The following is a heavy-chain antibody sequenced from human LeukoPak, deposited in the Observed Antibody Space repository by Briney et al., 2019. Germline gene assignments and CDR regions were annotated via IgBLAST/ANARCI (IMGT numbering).Heavy chain of an antibody. CDR1: GFTFTSYA. D-gene: IGHD3-10*01. J-gene: IGHJ3*02. CDR2: ISSGSGYI. V-gene: IGHV3-21*01. CDR3: ARLVGYNGSGVVRDT. Sequence: AGGSLRLSCAASGFTFTSYAMNWVRQAPGKGLEWVSSISSGSGYIYYADSVKGRFTISRDNAKNSLYLQMNSLRAEDTAIYYCARLVGYNGSGVVRDTWGQGTMVTVSS.